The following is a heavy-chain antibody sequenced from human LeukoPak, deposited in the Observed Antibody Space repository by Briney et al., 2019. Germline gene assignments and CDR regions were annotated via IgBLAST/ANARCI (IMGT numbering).Heavy chain of an antibody. J-gene: IGHJ4*02. Sequence: GGSLRLSCAASGFTFGSYWMNWVRQAPGKGLEWVANIKQDGSEKYYVDSVKGRFTISRDNAKKSLYLQMNSLRAEDTAVYYCSRLAYCGGDCYSYYFDYWGQGTLVTVSS. CDR2: IKQDGSEK. CDR3: SRLAYCGGDCYSYYFDY. V-gene: IGHV3-7*01. D-gene: IGHD2-21*02. CDR1: GFTFGSYW.